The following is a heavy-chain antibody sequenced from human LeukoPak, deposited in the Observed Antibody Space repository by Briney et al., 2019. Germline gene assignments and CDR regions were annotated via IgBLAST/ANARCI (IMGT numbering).Heavy chain of an antibody. D-gene: IGHD6-6*01. Sequence: SETLPLTCTVSGGSISSSSYYWGWIRQPPGKGLEWIGIISYSGSTYYNPSLKSRVTISVDTSKTQFSLKLSSVTAADTAVYYCARAGQFISARPITFDYWGQGSLVTVSS. J-gene: IGHJ4*02. V-gene: IGHV4-39*07. CDR1: GGSISSSSYY. CDR2: ISYSGST. CDR3: ARAGQFISARPITFDY.